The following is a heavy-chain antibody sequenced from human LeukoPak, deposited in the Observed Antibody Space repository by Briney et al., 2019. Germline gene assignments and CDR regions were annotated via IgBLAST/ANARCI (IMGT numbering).Heavy chain of an antibody. V-gene: IGHV1-2*02. CDR1: GYTFTAYY. Sequence: ASVKVSFKASGYTFTAYYIHWVRQAPGQGLEWLGWINPNSGGTNYGPKFQGRVTMTRDTSISTAYMELSRLRSDDTAIYFCARDRSIGGWFDSWGQGTLVTVSS. J-gene: IGHJ5*01. D-gene: IGHD3-22*01. CDR2: INPNSGGT. CDR3: ARDRSIGGWFDS.